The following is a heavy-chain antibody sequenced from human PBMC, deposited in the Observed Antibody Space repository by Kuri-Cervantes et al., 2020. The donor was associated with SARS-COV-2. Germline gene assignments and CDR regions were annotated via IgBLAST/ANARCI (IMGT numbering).Heavy chain of an antibody. J-gene: IGHJ3*02. CDR1: GSTFSSYS. CDR2: ISSSSSYI. D-gene: IGHD6-13*01. CDR3: ASGYSSRLDAFDI. Sequence: ETLSLTCAASGSTFSSYSMNWVRQAPGKGLEWVSSISSSSSYIYYADSVKGRFTISRDNAKNSLYLQMNSLRAEDTAVYYCASGYSSRLDAFDIWGQGTMVTFSS. V-gene: IGHV3-21*01.